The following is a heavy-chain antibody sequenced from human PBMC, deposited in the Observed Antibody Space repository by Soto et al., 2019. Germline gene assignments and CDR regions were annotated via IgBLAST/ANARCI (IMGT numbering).Heavy chain of an antibody. CDR1: GYTFTSYD. V-gene: IGHV1-8*01. Sequence: AASVKGSCKASGYTFTSYDINWVRQATGQGLEWMGWMNPNRGNTGYAQKFQGRVTMTRNTSISTAYMELSSLRSEDTAVYYCARRRDSSGSFDIWGQGTMVTV. J-gene: IGHJ3*02. CDR2: MNPNRGNT. CDR3: ARRRDSSGSFDI. D-gene: IGHD6-19*01.